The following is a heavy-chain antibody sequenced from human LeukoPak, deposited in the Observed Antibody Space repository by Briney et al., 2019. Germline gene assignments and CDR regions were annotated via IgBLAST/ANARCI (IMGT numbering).Heavy chain of an antibody. CDR1: GDSVSSNSAA. Sequence: SQTLSLTCAISGDSVSSNSAAWIWIRQSPSRGLEWLGRTYYRSKWYNDYAVSVKSRITINPDTSKNQFSLQLNSVTPEDTAVYYCARDLGAAAGNKFDPWGQGTLVTVSS. CDR3: ARDLGAAAGNKFDP. V-gene: IGHV6-1*01. CDR2: TYYRSKWYN. D-gene: IGHD6-13*01. J-gene: IGHJ5*02.